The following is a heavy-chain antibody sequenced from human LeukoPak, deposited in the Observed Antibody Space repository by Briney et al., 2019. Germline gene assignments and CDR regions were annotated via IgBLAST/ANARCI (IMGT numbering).Heavy chain of an antibody. Sequence: PGGSLRLSCAASGFTFSSYAMSWVRQAPGKGLEWVSAISGSGGSTYYADSVKGRFTISRDNSKNTLYLQMNSLRAEDTAVYYCAKAAVRFLDHYYGMDVWGQGTTVTVSS. CDR1: GFTFSSYA. CDR3: AKAAVRFLDHYYGMDV. CDR2: ISGSGGST. J-gene: IGHJ6*02. D-gene: IGHD3-3*01. V-gene: IGHV3-23*01.